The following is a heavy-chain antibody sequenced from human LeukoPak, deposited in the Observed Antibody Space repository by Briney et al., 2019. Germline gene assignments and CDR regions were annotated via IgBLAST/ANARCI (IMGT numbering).Heavy chain of an antibody. V-gene: IGHV1-2*02. Sequence: ASVKVSCKASGYTFTGYYMRWVRQAPGQGLEWMGWINPNSGGTNYAQTFQGRVTMTRDTSISTAYMELSRLRSDDTAVYYCARGVGGGWFGELANDYWGQGTLVTVSS. CDR2: INPNSGGT. D-gene: IGHD3-10*01. J-gene: IGHJ4*02. CDR1: GYTFTGYY. CDR3: ARGVGGGWFGELANDY.